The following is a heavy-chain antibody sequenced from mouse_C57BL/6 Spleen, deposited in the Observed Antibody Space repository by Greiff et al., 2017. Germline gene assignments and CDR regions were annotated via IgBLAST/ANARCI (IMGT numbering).Heavy chain of an antibody. Sequence: QVQLQQPGAELVMPGASVKLSCKASGYTFTSYWMHWVKQRPGPGLEWIGEIDPSDSYTNYNQKFKGKSTLTVDKSSSTAYMQLSSLTSEDSAVYYCARRVYGSSYSYAMDYWGQGTSVTVSS. J-gene: IGHJ4*01. D-gene: IGHD1-1*01. V-gene: IGHV1-69*01. CDR1: GYTFTSYW. CDR3: ARRVYGSSYSYAMDY. CDR2: IDPSDSYT.